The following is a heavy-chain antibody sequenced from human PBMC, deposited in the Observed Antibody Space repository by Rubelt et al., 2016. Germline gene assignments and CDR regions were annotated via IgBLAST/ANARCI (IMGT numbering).Heavy chain of an antibody. Sequence: EVQLVESGGGLGQPGGSLRLSCAASGFSFSFYGMNWVRQAPGKGLEWVALITGSGGRTYYADSVRGRFTISRENSKKTLFLEMNSLRDEDTDVYYCAKGKAKVASVFEDWGQGTLVTVSS. CDR1: GFSFSFYG. D-gene: IGHD5-12*01. CDR3: AKGKAKVASVFED. V-gene: IGHV3-23*04. CDR2: ITGSGGRT. J-gene: IGHJ4*02.